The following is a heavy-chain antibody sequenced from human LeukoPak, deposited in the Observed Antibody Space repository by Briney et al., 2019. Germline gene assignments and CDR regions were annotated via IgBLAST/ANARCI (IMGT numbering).Heavy chain of an antibody. J-gene: IGHJ4*02. D-gene: IGHD5-18*01. Sequence: PGGSLRLSCAASGFTFGDYGMTWVRQAPGKGLELVSGINWNGGSIAYADSVKGRFTVSRDNAKNSLYLQMNSLRAEDTALYHCARSSNRYSYGSNFDYWGQGTLVTVSS. V-gene: IGHV3-20*01. CDR1: GFTFGDYG. CDR2: INWNGGSI. CDR3: ARSSNRYSYGSNFDY.